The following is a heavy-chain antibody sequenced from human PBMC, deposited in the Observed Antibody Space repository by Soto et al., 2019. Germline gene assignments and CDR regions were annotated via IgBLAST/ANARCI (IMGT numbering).Heavy chain of an antibody. CDR1: VGSFSGYY. CDR2: INHSGST. CDR3: ARGPADYYGSGSYPLY. J-gene: IGHJ4*02. Sequence: PSETLSLTCAVYVGSFSGYYWSWIRHPPGKGLEWIGEINHSGSTNYNPSLKSRVTISVDTSKNQFSLKLSSVTAADTAVYYCARGPADYYGSGSYPLYWGQGTLVIVSS. D-gene: IGHD3-10*01. V-gene: IGHV4-34*01.